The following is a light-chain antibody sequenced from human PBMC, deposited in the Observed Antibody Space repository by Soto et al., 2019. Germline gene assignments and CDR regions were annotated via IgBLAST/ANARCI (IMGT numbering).Light chain of an antibody. CDR3: QQRSNWPLT. CDR1: QSARSS. Sequence: EVVMTQSPATLSVSPGERATLSCRASQSARSSLGWYQQKPGQPPSLLIYDVSIRATGIPARFSGSGSGTDFTLTISSLEPEDFAVYYCQQRSNWPLTFGGGTKVDIK. J-gene: IGKJ4*01. CDR2: DVS. V-gene: IGKV3-11*01.